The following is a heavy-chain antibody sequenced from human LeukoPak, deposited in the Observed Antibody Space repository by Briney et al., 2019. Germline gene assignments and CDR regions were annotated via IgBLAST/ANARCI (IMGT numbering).Heavy chain of an antibody. CDR2: INPNSGGT. CDR1: GYTFTGYY. J-gene: IGHJ4*02. V-gene: IGHV1-2*02. D-gene: IGHD6-6*01. Sequence: ASVKVSCKASGYTFTGYYMHWVRQAPGQGLEWMGWINPNSGGTNYAQKFQGRVTMTRDTSISTAYMELSRLRSDDTAVYYCARAPPYSSSSDYWGQGTLVTVSS. CDR3: ARAPPYSSSSDY.